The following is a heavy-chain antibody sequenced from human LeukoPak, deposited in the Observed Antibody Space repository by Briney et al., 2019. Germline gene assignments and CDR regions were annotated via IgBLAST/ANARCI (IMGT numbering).Heavy chain of an antibody. V-gene: IGHV3-21*01. CDR1: GFTFSTYS. Sequence: SGGSLRLSCAASGFTFSTYSMNWVRQAPGKGLEWVSSISSGSSFIYYADSVKGRFTISRDNAKNSLFLQMNSPRAEDTAVYYCARESSGYFYWGQGTLVTVSS. CDR3: ARESSGYFY. J-gene: IGHJ4*02. CDR2: ISSGSSFI. D-gene: IGHD3-22*01.